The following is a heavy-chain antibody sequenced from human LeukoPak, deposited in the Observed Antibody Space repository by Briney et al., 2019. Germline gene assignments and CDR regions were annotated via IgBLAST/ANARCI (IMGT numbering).Heavy chain of an antibody. CDR1: GFTFLNYW. CDR2: INGDGSTI. D-gene: IGHD6-13*01. Sequence: GGSLRLACAASGFTFLNYWRHWVRQAPGTGLGWVSRINGDGSTISYADSVKGRFTISRDNAKNTLYLQMNSLRAEDTAVYYCAKEAAAADFDYWGQGTLVTVSP. CDR3: AKEAAAADFDY. J-gene: IGHJ4*02. V-gene: IGHV3-74*01.